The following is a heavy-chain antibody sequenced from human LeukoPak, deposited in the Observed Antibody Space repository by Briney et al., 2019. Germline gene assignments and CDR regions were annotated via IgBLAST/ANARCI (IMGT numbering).Heavy chain of an antibody. D-gene: IGHD1-26*01. V-gene: IGHV3-30*18. CDR1: GFTFSSYG. CDR2: ISYDGSNK. CDR3: AKSGGSWTNYFDY. Sequence: GGSLRLSCAASGFTFSSYGMHWVRQAPGKGLEWVAVISYDGSNKYYADSVKGRFTISRDNSKNTLYLQMNSLRAEDTAVYYCAKSGGSWTNYFDYWGQGTLVTVSS. J-gene: IGHJ4*02.